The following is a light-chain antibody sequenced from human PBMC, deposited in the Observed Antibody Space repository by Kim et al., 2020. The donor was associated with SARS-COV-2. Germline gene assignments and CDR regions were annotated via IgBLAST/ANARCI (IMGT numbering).Light chain of an antibody. CDR3: QQYSKWPPLT. CDR2: GAS. CDR1: QSVSRH. Sequence: SPGERATHSCRASQSVSRHIAWYPQTPGQAPRLLIYGASIRATGIPARFSGSGSGTEFTLTISSPQSEDLAIYYCQQYSKWPPLTFGGGTKVEIK. V-gene: IGKV3-15*01. J-gene: IGKJ4*01.